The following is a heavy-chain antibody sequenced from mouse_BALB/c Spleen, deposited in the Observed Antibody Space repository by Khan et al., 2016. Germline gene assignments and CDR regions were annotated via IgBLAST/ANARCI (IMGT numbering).Heavy chain of an antibody. CDR3: ARGYDWYFDV. CDR1: GYAFTNYL. Sequence: QVQLKQSGAELVRPGTSVKVSCKASGYAFTNYLIEWVKQRPGQGLEWIGVINPGSGGTNYNEKFKGKATLTADKSSSTAYMQLCSLTSDDSAVYFCARGYDWYFDVWGAGTTVTVSS. J-gene: IGHJ1*01. CDR2: INPGSGGT. D-gene: IGHD2-14*01. V-gene: IGHV1-54*01.